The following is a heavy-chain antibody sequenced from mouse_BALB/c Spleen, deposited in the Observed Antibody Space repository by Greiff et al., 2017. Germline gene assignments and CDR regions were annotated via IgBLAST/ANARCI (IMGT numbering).Heavy chain of an antibody. CDR2: ILPGSGST. Sequence: VQLQQSGAELMKPGASVKISCKATGYTFSSYWIEWVKQRPGHGLEWIGEILPGSGSTNYNEKFKGKATFTADTSSNTAYMQLSSLTSEDSAVYYCARGIYYYGSSFYAMGYWGQGTSVTVSS. D-gene: IGHD1-1*01. CDR3: ARGIYYYGSSFYAMGY. CDR1: GYTFSSYW. V-gene: IGHV1-9*01. J-gene: IGHJ4*01.